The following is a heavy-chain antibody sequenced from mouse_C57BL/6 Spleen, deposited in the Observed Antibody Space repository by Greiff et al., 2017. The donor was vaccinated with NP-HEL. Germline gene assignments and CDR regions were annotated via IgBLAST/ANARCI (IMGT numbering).Heavy chain of an antibody. V-gene: IGHV1-50*01. J-gene: IGHJ4*01. Sequence: VQLQQSGAELVKPGASVKLSCKASGYTFTSYWMQWVKQRPGQGLEWIGEIDPSDSYTNYNQKFKGKATLTVDTSSSTAYMQLSSLTSEDSAVYYCASRGSSPYYYAMDYWGQGTSVTVSS. CDR3: ASRGSSPYYYAMDY. D-gene: IGHD1-1*01. CDR1: GYTFTSYW. CDR2: IDPSDSYT.